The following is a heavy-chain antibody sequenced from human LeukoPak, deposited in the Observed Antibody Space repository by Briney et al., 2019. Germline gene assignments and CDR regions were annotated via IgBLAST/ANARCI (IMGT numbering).Heavy chain of an antibody. J-gene: IGHJ4*02. Sequence: SETLSLTCTVSGGSISSYYWSWIRQPPGKGLEWIGYISYSGSTNYNPSLKSRVTISVDTSKNQFSLKLSSVTAADTAVYYCARVLCGGGSCLFDYWGQGTLVTVSS. CDR3: ARVLCGGGSCLFDY. CDR2: ISYSGST. V-gene: IGHV4-59*01. D-gene: IGHD2-15*01. CDR1: GGSISSYY.